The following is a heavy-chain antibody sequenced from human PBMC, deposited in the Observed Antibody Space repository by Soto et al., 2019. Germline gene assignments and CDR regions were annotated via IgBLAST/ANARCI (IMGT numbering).Heavy chain of an antibody. CDR1: GGAFRCYY. V-gene: IGHV4-34*01. CDR3: ARGRWAYYYGSGSWNPLWGSWFDP. CDR2: INHSGSP. Sequence: SETLYLTVAVHGGAFRCYYWRWILKPPGQGLRWIGEINHSGSPNYNPSLKSRVTISVDTSKNQFSLKLSSVTAADTTVYYCARGRWAYYYGSGSWNPLWGSWFDPWGQGTLVT. J-gene: IGHJ5*02. D-gene: IGHD3-10*01.